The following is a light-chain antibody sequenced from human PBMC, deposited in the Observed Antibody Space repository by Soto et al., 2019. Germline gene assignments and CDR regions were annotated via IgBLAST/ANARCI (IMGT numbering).Light chain of an antibody. CDR3: NSYTSSSTRV. CDR2: EVN. J-gene: IGLJ2*01. CDR1: SSDVGGYNY. Sequence: QSALTQPASVSGSPGQSITISCTGTSSDVGGYNYVSWYQQHPGKAPKLMIYEVNNRPSGVSNRFSGSKSGNTASLTISGLQAEDEADYYCNSYTSSSTRVFGGGTKLTFL. V-gene: IGLV2-14*01.